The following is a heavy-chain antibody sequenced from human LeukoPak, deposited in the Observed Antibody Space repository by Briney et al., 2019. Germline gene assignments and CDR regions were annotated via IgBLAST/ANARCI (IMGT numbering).Heavy chain of an antibody. CDR2: ISGSGGST. J-gene: IGHJ3*02. CDR1: GFIFGDHA. D-gene: IGHD3-22*01. V-gene: IGHV3-23*01. Sequence: GGSLRLSCTASGFIFGDHAISWVRQAPGKGLEWVSAISGSGGSTYYADSVKGRFTISRDNSKNTLYLQMNSLRAEDTAVYYCAKDRSYYDSPEAFDIWGQGTMVTVSS. CDR3: AKDRSYYDSPEAFDI.